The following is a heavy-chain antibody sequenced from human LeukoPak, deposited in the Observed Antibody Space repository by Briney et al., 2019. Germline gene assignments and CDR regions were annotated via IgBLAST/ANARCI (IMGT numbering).Heavy chain of an antibody. D-gene: IGHD2-8*01. CDR3: ARDHGYCANGVCYMQNDY. CDR1: GFTFSSYW. Sequence: GGSLTLSCAASGFTFSSYWMTWFRQAPGKGLEWVAHIKEDGSEKYYVDSVRGRFTISRDNAKNSLYLQMNSLRAEDTAVYFCARDHGYCANGVCYMQNDYWGQGTLVTVSS. V-gene: IGHV3-7*01. J-gene: IGHJ4*02. CDR2: IKEDGSEK.